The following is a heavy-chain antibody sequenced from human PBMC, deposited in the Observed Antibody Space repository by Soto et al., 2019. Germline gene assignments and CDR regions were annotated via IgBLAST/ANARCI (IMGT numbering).Heavy chain of an antibody. CDR1: GGTFSSYA. J-gene: IGHJ3*02. Sequence: ASVKVSCKASGGTFSSYAISWVRQAPGQGLEWMGGIIPIFGTANYAQKFRGRVTITADESTSTAYMELSSLRSEDTAVYYCARGPYYYDSSGPGAFDIWGQGTMVTVSS. V-gene: IGHV1-69*13. CDR3: ARGPYYYDSSGPGAFDI. CDR2: IIPIFGTA. D-gene: IGHD3-22*01.